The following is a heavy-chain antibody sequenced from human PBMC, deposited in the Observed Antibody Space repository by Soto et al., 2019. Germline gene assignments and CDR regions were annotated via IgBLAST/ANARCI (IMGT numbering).Heavy chain of an antibody. Sequence: GSLRLSCAASGFTFSSYGMHWVRQAPGKGLEWVAVISYDGSNKYYADSVKGRFTISRDNSKNTLYLQMNSLRAEDTAVYYCAKDPYDSSGYYSNDAFDIWGQGTMVTVSS. J-gene: IGHJ3*02. CDR1: GFTFSSYG. CDR3: AKDPYDSSGYYSNDAFDI. V-gene: IGHV3-30*18. D-gene: IGHD3-22*01. CDR2: ISYDGSNK.